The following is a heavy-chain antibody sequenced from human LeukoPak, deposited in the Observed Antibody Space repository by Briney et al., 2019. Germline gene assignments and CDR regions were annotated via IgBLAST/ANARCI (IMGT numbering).Heavy chain of an antibody. J-gene: IGHJ3*02. CDR3: AGKTGTRGAFDI. CDR1: GGTFSSYA. CDR2: IIPIFGTA. V-gene: IGHV1-69*13. D-gene: IGHD1-1*01. Sequence: GASVKVSCKASGGTFSSYAISWVRQAPGQGLEWMGGIIPIFGTANYAQKFQGRVTITADESTSTAYMELSSLRSEDTAVYYCAGKTGTRGAFDIWGQGTMVTVSS.